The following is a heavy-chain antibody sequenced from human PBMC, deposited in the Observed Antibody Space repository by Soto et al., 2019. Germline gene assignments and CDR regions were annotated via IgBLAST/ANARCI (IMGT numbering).Heavy chain of an antibody. D-gene: IGHD2-15*01. CDR1: GFTFSRYA. J-gene: IGHJ3*02. V-gene: IGHV3-23*01. CDR2: ISGSGGST. CDR3: AKDLRRYCSGGSCYSAAFDI. Sequence: GVFLRLPCAASGFTFSRYAMSWVRQVPSKGLEWVSAISGSGGSTYYADAVKCRFTISRDNSKNTLYLQMNSLRADDTAVYYCAKDLRRYCSGGSCYSAAFDIWGQGTMVTVSS.